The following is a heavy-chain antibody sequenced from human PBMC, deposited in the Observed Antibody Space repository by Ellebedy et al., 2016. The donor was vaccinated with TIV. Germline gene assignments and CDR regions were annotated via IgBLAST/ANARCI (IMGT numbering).Heavy chain of an antibody. CDR1: GFSFRTYG. D-gene: IGHD2-15*01. CDR3: ARGRREKGYCSGGSCYTSRTEYFQH. V-gene: IGHV4-34*01. CDR2: INHSGST. J-gene: IGHJ1*01. Sequence: MPGGALRLSCAASGFSFRTYGMHWVRQPPGKGLEWIGEINHSGSTNYNPSLKSRVTISVDTSKNQFSLKLSSVTAADTAVYYCARGRREKGYCSGGSCYTSRTEYFQHWGQGTLVTVSS.